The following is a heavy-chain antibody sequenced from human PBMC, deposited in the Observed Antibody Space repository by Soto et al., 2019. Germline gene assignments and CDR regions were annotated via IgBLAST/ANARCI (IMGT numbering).Heavy chain of an antibody. J-gene: IGHJ4*02. D-gene: IGHD6-13*01. CDR3: ARERDSSRWYYFDY. Sequence: GGSLRLSCAASGFTVSSNYMSWVRQAPGKGLEWVSVIYSGGSTYYADSVKGRFTISRDNPKNTLYLQMNSLRAEDTAVYYCARERDSSRWYYFDYWGQGTLVTVYS. CDR2: IYSGGST. V-gene: IGHV3-53*01. CDR1: GFTVSSNY.